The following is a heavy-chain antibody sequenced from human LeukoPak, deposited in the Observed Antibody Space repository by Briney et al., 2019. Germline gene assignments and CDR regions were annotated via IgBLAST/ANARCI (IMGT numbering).Heavy chain of an antibody. CDR1: GYTFSSYA. V-gene: IGHV1-18*01. D-gene: IGHD4-17*01. CDR3: ARGRRTVTTRNRYYYYMDV. J-gene: IGHJ6*03. Sequence: ASVKVSCKASGYTFSSYAINWVRQAPGQGLEWMGWISVDNSNTKYAQKFQGRVTMTTDTSTSTAYMELRSLRSDDTAVYYCARGRRTVTTRNRYYYYMDVWGKGTTVTVSS. CDR2: ISVDNSNT.